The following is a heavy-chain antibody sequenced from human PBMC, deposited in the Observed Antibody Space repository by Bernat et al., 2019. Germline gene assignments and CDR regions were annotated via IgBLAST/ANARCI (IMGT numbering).Heavy chain of an antibody. J-gene: IGHJ5*02. CDR1: GFTFSSYG. V-gene: IGHV3-30*02. CDR3: ATVRGYGSSAWHAES. CDR2: IRYDGSNK. Sequence: QVQLVESGGGVVQPGGSLRLSCAASGFTFSSYGMHWVRQAPGKGLEWVAFIRYDGSNKYHADSVKGRFTISRDNSRNTLYLQMTSLRADDTAVYFCATVRGYGSSAWHAESWGRGTPVTVSS. D-gene: IGHD6-19*01.